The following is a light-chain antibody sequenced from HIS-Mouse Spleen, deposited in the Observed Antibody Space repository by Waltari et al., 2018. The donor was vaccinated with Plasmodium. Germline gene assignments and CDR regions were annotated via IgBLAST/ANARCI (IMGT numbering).Light chain of an antibody. V-gene: IGLV3-10*01. J-gene: IGLJ3*02. CDR1: ALPKKH. Sequence: SYELTQPPSVSVSPGQTARNTCSGDALPKKHAYWYQQKSGQAPVLVIYEDSKRPSGIPERFSGSSSGTMATLTISGAQVEDEADYYCYSTDSSGNHRVFGGGTKLTVL. CDR3: YSTDSSGNHRV. CDR2: EDS.